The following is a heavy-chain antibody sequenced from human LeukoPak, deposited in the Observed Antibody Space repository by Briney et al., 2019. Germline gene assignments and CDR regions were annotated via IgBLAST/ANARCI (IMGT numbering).Heavy chain of an antibody. V-gene: IGHV3-48*03. D-gene: IGHD6-19*01. CDR2: LSNSGDSL. CDR3: ARMAVAGQYNDH. CDR1: GFTFSTYE. J-gene: IGHJ4*02. Sequence: GGSLRLSRAASGFTFSTYEMKWVRQAPGKGLEWVSYLSNSGDSLYSADSVKGRFTISRDNARNSLYLQMNSLRAEDTAIYYCARMAVAGQYNDHWGQGDLVTVSS.